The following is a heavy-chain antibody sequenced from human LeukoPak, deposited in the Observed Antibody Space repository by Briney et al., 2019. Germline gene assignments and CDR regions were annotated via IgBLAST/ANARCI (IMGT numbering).Heavy chain of an antibody. CDR1: GYSFNSYG. J-gene: IGHJ2*01. V-gene: IGHV1-18*01. CDR2: ISASNGNT. CDR3: AGRPYYYDSSGTPPRRAFDL. D-gene: IGHD3-22*01. Sequence: GASVKVSCKTSGYSFNSYGISWVRQAPGQGLEWMGWISASNGNTKYAQKFQGRVTMTTDSSTSTAYMELSGLRSEDTAVYYCAGRPYYYDSSGTPPRRAFDLWGRGTLVTVSS.